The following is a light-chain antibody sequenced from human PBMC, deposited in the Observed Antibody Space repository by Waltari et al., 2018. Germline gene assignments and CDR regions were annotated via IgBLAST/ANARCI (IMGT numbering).Light chain of an antibody. CDR1: QSVNTY. J-gene: IGKJ1*01. Sequence: SCRASQSVNTYLAWYQQKPGQAPRLLIYGAYTRAAGIPDRFSGSGFGKDFSLTISRLEAEDFAVYYCQHHVRLPATFGQGTKVEIK. CDR3: QHHVRLPAT. CDR2: GAY. V-gene: IGKV3-20*01.